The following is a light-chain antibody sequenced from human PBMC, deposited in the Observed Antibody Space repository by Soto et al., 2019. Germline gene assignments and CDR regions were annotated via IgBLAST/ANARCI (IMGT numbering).Light chain of an antibody. Sequence: ESVLTQSPGTLYLSPGERATLSCRASQSVSSSYLAWYQQKPGQAPRLLIYAASTRATGIPDRFSGSGSGTDFTLTISRLEPEDFAVYFCQLYGSSPPRYTFGQGTKLEIK. CDR3: QLYGSSPPRYT. CDR1: QSVSSSY. V-gene: IGKV3-20*01. CDR2: AAS. J-gene: IGKJ2*01.